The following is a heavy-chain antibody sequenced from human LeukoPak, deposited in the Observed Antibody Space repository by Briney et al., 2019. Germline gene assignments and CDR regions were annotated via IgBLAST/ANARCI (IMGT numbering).Heavy chain of an antibody. CDR2: IYTSGST. CDR1: GGSISSYY. Sequence: SETLSLTCTVSGGSISSYYWSWIRQPAGKGLEWIGRIYTSGSTNYNPSLESRVTISVDTSKNQFSLKLSAVTAADTAVYYCAGTRGSGSYFRYLYYWGPGTLVTVSS. V-gene: IGHV4-4*07. J-gene: IGHJ4*02. CDR3: AGTRGSGSYFRYLYY. D-gene: IGHD3-10*01.